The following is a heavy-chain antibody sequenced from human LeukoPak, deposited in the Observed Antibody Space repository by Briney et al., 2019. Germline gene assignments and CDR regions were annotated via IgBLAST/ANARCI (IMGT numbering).Heavy chain of an antibody. CDR3: ARFSRYGMDV. V-gene: IGHV4-59*08. CDR2: IYYSGST. Sequence: SETLSLTCTVSGGSISSYYWSWIRQPPGKGLEWIGYIYYSGSTNYNPSLKSRVTISVDTSKNQLSLKLSSVTAADTAVYYCARFSRYGMDVWGQGTTVTVSS. J-gene: IGHJ6*02. CDR1: GGSISSYY.